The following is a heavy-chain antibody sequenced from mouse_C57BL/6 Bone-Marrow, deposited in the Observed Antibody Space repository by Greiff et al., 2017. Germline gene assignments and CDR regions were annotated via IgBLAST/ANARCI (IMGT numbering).Heavy chain of an antibody. V-gene: IGHV1-55*01. D-gene: IGHD1-1*01. Sequence: QVQLQQPGAELVKPGASVKMSCKASGYTFTSYWITWVKQRPGQGLEWIGDIYPGSGSTNYNEKFKGKATLTVDTSSSTAYMQLSSLTSEDSAVYYCASPIYYYGSSLAYWGQGTLVTVSA. CDR1: GYTFTSYW. CDR3: ASPIYYYGSSLAY. CDR2: IYPGSGST. J-gene: IGHJ3*01.